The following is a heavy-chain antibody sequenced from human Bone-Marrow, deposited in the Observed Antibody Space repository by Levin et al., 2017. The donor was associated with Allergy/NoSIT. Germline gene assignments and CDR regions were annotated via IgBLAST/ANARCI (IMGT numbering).Heavy chain of an antibody. CDR3: ARGGYGGSRGRGQYYNYYYMDV. Sequence: KPSETLSLTCTVSGDSIRNYLWSWVRQPPGKGLEWIGYIDYSGTTNYDPSLKSRVTLSRDTSKNQVSLRLSSVTAADTAEYYCARGGYGGSRGRGQYYNYYYMDVWGKGTTVIVSS. V-gene: IGHV4-59*01. CDR1: GDSIRNYL. D-gene: IGHD5-12*01. J-gene: IGHJ6*03. CDR2: IDYSGTT.